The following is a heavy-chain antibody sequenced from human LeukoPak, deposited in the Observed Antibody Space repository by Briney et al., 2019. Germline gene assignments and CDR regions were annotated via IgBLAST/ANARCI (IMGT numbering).Heavy chain of an antibody. CDR2: ISWNSGSI. CDR1: GFTFDDYA. CDR3: AKGSPSSSWYLNYFDY. Sequence: AGRSLRLSCAASGFTFDDYAMHWVRQASGKGLEWVSGISWNSGSIGYADSVKGRFTISRDNAKNSLYLQMNSLRAEDTALYYCAKGSPSSSWYLNYFDYWGQGTLVTVSS. J-gene: IGHJ4*02. V-gene: IGHV3-9*01. D-gene: IGHD6-13*01.